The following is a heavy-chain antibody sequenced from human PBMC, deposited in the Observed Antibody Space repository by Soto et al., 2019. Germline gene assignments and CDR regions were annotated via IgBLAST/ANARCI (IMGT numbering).Heavy chain of an antibody. CDR2: INHSGST. Sequence: SETLSLTCAVYGGSFSGYYWSWIRQPPGKGLEWIGEINHSGSTNYNPSLKSRVTISVDTSKNQFSLKLSSVTAADTAVYYCARETHYYDSSGYYYSYPARRLGMDVWGQGTTVTVSS. J-gene: IGHJ6*02. V-gene: IGHV4-34*01. D-gene: IGHD3-22*01. CDR1: GGSFSGYY. CDR3: ARETHYYDSSGYYYSYPARRLGMDV.